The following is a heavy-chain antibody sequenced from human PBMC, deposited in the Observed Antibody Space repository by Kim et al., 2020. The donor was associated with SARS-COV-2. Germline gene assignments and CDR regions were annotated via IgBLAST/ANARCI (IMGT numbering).Heavy chain of an antibody. J-gene: IGHJ3*02. V-gene: IGHV3-73*01. D-gene: IGHD1-26*01. CDR1: GFTLSGSA. CDR3: ARGPTSSAGYWDAFDI. CDR2: ISSKANSDET. Sequence: GGSLRLSCAASGFTLSGSAMHWVRQASGKGLEWVGRISSKANSDETTYAASGQGRFTISRDDSQTTAYLQMNSLKTEDTAVYYCARGPTSSAGYWDAFDIWGQGATGTASP.